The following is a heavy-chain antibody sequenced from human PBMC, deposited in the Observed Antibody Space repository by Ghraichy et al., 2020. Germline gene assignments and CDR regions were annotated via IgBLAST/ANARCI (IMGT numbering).Heavy chain of an antibody. J-gene: IGHJ4*02. V-gene: IGHV3-23*01. Sequence: ETLSLTCAASRFTFSPYGMNWVRQAPGKGLEWVSGISGGGEATYYADSVKGRFTISRDNFKSTLYLQINSLRVEDTAVYYCAKGSGFSTGWWVDYFEYWGQGPLVTVSS. D-gene: IGHD6-19*01. CDR3: AKGSGFSTGWWVDYFEY. CDR1: RFTFSPYG. CDR2: ISGGGEAT.